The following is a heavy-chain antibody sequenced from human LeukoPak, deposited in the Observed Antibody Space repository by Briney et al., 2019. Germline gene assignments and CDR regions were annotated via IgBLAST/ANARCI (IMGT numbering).Heavy chain of an antibody. CDR3: ARRVPRGAFDI. V-gene: IGHV4-59*08. J-gene: IGHJ3*02. CDR1: GGSISSYY. Sequence: SETLSLTCTVSGGSISSYYWSWIRQPPGKGLEWIGYIYFSGSTYYNPSLKSRVTISVDTSKNQFSLKLSSVTAADTAVYYCARRVPRGAFDIWGQGTMVTVSS. CDR2: IYFSGST.